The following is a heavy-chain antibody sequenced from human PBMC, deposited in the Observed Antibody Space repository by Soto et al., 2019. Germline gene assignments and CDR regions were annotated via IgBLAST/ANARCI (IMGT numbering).Heavy chain of an antibody. CDR3: ARDLGNNYGSFAY. V-gene: IGHV3-30-3*01. Sequence: VGSLRLSCVASGFTFSNYAMNWVRQAPGKGLEWVAVISYDGSNKCYADSVKGRITISRDNSRNTLYLQMNNLRAEDTAMYYCARDLGNNYGSFAYWGQGTLVTVSS. CDR1: GFTFSNYA. D-gene: IGHD4-17*01. J-gene: IGHJ4*02. CDR2: ISYDGSNK.